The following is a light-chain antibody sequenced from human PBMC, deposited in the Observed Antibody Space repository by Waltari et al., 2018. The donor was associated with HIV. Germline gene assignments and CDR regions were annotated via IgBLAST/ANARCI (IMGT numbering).Light chain of an antibody. CDR2: GAS. CDR3: QQYGTSPP. V-gene: IGKV3-20*01. CDR1: QSVSSSS. Sequence: EIVLTQSPGTLSLSPGESATLSCRASQSVSSSSLAWYQQKPGQAPRLLIYGASSRATGIPDRFSGSGSGTDFTLTISRLEPEDFAVYYCQQYGTSPPFGPGTKVDIK. J-gene: IGKJ3*01.